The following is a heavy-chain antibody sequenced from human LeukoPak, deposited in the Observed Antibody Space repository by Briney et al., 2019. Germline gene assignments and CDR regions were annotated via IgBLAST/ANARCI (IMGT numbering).Heavy chain of an antibody. J-gene: IGHJ4*02. V-gene: IGHV1-2*02. CDR2: INPNSGGT. CDR3: ARDRDSSSWYLNY. D-gene: IGHD6-13*01. CDR1: GYTFTGYY. Sequence: ASVKVSCKASGYTFTGYYMHWVRQAPGQGLEWMGWINPNSGGTKYAQKFQGRVTMTRDTSISTAYMELSRLRSADTAVYYCARDRDSSSWYLNYWGQGTLVTVSS.